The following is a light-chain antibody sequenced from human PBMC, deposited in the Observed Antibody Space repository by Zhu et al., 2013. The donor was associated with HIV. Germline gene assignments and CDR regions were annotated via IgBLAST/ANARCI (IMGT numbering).Light chain of an antibody. CDR3: QQYGNSPT. V-gene: IGKV3-20*01. Sequence: TLLTQSPGTLSLSPGERATLSCRASQSVKNNYVAWYQQKRGQAPRLLIFGASNRATGIPDRFSGSVSGTDFTLTISRLEPEDFAVYFCQQYGNSPTFGQGTKVEIK. J-gene: IGKJ1*01. CDR1: QSVKNNY. CDR2: GAS.